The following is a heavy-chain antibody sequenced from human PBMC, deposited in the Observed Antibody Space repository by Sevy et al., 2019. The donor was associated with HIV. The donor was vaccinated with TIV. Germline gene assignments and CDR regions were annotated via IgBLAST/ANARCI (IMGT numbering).Heavy chain of an antibody. J-gene: IGHJ3*02. CDR1: GFTFSSYA. CDR2: MSGSGAIV. V-gene: IGHV3-23*01. D-gene: IGHD2-8*02. CDR3: AKSLEVFDGFDI. Sequence: GGSLRLSCAASGFTFSSYAMSWVRQAPGKGLEWVSAMSGSGAIVYYADSVKGRFTISRDNPKNTLYLQMSSLRDEDTALYYCAKSLEVFDGFDIWGQGTRVTVSS.